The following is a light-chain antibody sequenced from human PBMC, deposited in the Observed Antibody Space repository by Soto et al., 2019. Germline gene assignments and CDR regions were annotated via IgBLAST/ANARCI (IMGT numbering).Light chain of an antibody. Sequence: QSALTQPASVSGSPGQSITISCTGTSSDVGADNYVSWYQQHPDKAPKLMIFEVSDRPSGVSNRFSGSNSGNTASLTISVLQAEDEADYFCSSYTSNSTLVFGGGTKLTVL. V-gene: IGLV2-14*01. CDR3: SSYTSNSTLV. CDR2: EVS. CDR1: SSDVGADNY. J-gene: IGLJ3*02.